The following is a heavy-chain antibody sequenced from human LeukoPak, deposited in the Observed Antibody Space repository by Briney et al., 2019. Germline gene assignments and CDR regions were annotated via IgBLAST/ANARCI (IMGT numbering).Heavy chain of an antibody. CDR1: GFTFSSYS. CDR3: ARDNAGLVKHLDAFDL. CDR2: ISSSSSYI. D-gene: IGHD1-26*01. V-gene: IGHV3-21*01. Sequence: PGGSLRLSCAASGFTFSSYSMNWVRQAPGKGLEWVSSISSSSSYIYYADSVKGRFTISRDNAKNSLYLQMNSLRAEDTAVYYCARDNAGLVKHLDAFDLWGQGTMVTVAS. J-gene: IGHJ3*01.